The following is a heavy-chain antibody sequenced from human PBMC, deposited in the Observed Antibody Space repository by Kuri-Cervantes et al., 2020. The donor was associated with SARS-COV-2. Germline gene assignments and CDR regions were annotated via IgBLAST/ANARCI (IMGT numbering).Heavy chain of an antibody. CDR1: GFTFSSYS. V-gene: IGHV3-48*02. J-gene: IGHJ6*02. CDR3: ARDGSDDFWSGHELGMDV. CDR2: ISSSSTI. D-gene: IGHD3-3*01. Sequence: AALKISYAASGFTFSSYSMNWVRQAPGKGPEWVSYISSSSTIYYADSVKGRFTISRDNAKNSLYLQMNSLRDEDTAVYYCARDGSDDFWSGHELGMDVWGQGTTVTVSS.